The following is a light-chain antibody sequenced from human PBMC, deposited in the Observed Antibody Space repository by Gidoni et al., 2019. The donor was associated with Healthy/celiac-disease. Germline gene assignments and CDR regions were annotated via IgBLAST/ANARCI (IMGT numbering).Light chain of an antibody. CDR1: QSLLHSNGYNY. Sequence: DIVMTQSPLSLPVTPGEPASIPCRSSQSLLHSNGYNYLDWYLQKPGQSPQLLIYLGSNRASGVPDRFSSGGSGTDFTLKISRVEAEDVGVYYCMQALQTPYTFGQGTKLEIK. J-gene: IGKJ2*01. CDR3: MQALQTPYT. V-gene: IGKV2-28*01. CDR2: LGS.